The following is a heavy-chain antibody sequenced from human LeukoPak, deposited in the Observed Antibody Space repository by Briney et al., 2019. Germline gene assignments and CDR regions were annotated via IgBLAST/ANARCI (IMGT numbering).Heavy chain of an antibody. Sequence: VQPGGSLRLSCAASGFTFSSYAMSWARQAPGEGLEGFSAISDRGGSTYYADSVKGRFTISRDNYKNTLYLQMNSLRAEDTAVYYCAKSTAQYYYGSGSYSYFDYWGQGTLVTVSS. CDR3: AKSTAQYYYGSGSYSYFDY. D-gene: IGHD3-10*01. J-gene: IGHJ4*02. V-gene: IGHV3-23*01. CDR1: GFTFSSYA. CDR2: ISDRGGST.